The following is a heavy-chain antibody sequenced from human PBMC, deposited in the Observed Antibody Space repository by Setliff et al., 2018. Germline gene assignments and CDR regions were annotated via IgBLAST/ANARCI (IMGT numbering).Heavy chain of an antibody. Sequence: SETLSLTCAVYGGSFSSYYWNWIRQPPGKGLEWIGEIHHSGSTKYNPSLKSRVTISVDTSKNQFSLRLSSVTAADTAVYYCARLRKAVDGIKFPRYMDVWGKGTTVTVSS. CDR3: ARLRKAVDGIKFPRYMDV. D-gene: IGHD6-19*01. V-gene: IGHV4-34*01. CDR1: GGSFSSYY. CDR2: IHHSGST. J-gene: IGHJ6*04.